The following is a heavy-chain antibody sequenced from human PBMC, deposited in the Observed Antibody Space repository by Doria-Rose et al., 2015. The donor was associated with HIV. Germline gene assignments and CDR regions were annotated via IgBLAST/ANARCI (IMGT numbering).Heavy chain of an antibody. V-gene: IGHV3-9*01. CDR3: AKAPIIGPKYYFYMDV. CDR2: ISWDGGAK. D-gene: IGHD3-3*01. Sequence: EVQLVQSGGGLVQPGRSLRLSCVGSGFSFESYAMHWVRLAPGKGLEWVAGISWDGGAKGNADFVEGRFTISRDNAKKSVYLEMRSLSPEDTAFYYCAKAPIIGPKYYFYMDVWGKGTSVTVSS. J-gene: IGHJ6*03. CDR1: GFSFESYA.